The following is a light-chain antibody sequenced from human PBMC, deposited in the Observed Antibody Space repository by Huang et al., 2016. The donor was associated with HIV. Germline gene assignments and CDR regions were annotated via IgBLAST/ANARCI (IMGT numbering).Light chain of an antibody. CDR3: QQYYSPPEFT. J-gene: IGKJ4*01. Sequence: DIVMTQSPDSLAVSLGERATINCKSSQSVLYSSNNKNYLAWYQQKPGHPPKLLIYWASTRESGVPDRFIGSGSGTDFTLTIRSLQAEDVAVYYCQQYYSPPEFTFGGGTKVEIK. CDR1: QSVLYSSNNKNY. CDR2: WAS. V-gene: IGKV4-1*01.